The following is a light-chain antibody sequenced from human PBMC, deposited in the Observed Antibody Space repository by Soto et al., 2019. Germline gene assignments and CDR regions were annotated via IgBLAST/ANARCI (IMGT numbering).Light chain of an antibody. V-gene: IGKV1-5*01. CDR2: DVS. J-gene: IGKJ1*01. CDR3: QQYHRYST. Sequence: DIQMTQAPSTISASVGDRVTITCRASRSINAWLAWYQQKPGKAPKLLIYDVSTLYSGVPSRFSGSASGTEFTLTISSWESDDFATYYCQQYHRYSTFGQGTRVDIK. CDR1: RSINAW.